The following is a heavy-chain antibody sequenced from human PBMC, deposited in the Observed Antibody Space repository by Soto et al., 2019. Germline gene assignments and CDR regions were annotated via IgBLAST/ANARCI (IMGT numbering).Heavy chain of an antibody. J-gene: IGHJ6*03. CDR2: ISYDGSNK. Sequence: RLSWAAAWCTFSGYGMRWVRQAPGKGLEWVAVISYDGSNKYYADSVKGRFTISRDNSKNTLYLQMNSLRAEDTAVYYCAKSFRFLEWSPQYYMDVWGKGTTVTVSS. D-gene: IGHD3-3*01. V-gene: IGHV3-30*18. CDR1: WCTFSGYG. CDR3: AKSFRFLEWSPQYYMDV.